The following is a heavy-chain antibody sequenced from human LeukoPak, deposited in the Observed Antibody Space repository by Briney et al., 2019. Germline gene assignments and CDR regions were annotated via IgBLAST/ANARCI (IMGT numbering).Heavy chain of an antibody. D-gene: IGHD5-12*01. J-gene: IGHJ3*02. CDR3: ATRGYGRDAFDI. V-gene: IGHV4-31*03. CDR2: IYYSGST. CDR1: GGSISSGVAY. Sequence: SQTLSFTCTVSGGSISSGVAYWSWIRQHPGKGLEWIGYIYYSGSTYYNPSLKSRVTISVDTSKNQFSLKLTSVTAADTAVYYCATRGYGRDAFDIWGQGTMVTVSS.